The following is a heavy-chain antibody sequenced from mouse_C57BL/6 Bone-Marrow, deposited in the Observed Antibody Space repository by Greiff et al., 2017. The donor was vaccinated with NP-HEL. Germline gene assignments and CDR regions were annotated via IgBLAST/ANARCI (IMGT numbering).Heavy chain of an antibody. CDR2: IDPEDGET. V-gene: IGHV14-2*01. D-gene: IGHD2-4*01. CDR1: GFNIKDYY. Sequence: VQLQQSGAELVKPGASVKLSCTASGFNIKDYYMHWVKQRTEQGLEWIGRIDPEDGETKYASKFQGKTTITADTSSNTAYLQLSSLTSEDTAVYYCARGGDYDGYAMDYWGQGTSVTVSS. CDR3: ARGGDYDGYAMDY. J-gene: IGHJ4*01.